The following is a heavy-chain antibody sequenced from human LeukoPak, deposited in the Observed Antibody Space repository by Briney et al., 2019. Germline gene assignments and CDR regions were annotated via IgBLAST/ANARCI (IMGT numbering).Heavy chain of an antibody. D-gene: IGHD6-13*01. V-gene: IGHV5-51*01. CDR3: ARQWPCRMAAAAEVECWFDP. Sequence: GESLKISCKGSGYSFTSYWIGWVRQMPGKGLEWMGIIYPGDSDTRYSPSFQGQVTISADKSISTAYLQWSSLKASDTAMYYCARQWPCRMAAAAEVECWFDPWGQGTLVTVSS. J-gene: IGHJ5*02. CDR1: GYSFTSYW. CDR2: IYPGDSDT.